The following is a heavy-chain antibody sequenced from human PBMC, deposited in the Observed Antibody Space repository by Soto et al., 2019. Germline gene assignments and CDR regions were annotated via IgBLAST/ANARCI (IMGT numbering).Heavy chain of an antibody. Sequence: SETLSLTCTVSGGSVSSGSYYWSWIRQPPGKGLEWIGYIYYSGSTNYNPSLKSRVTISVDTSKNQFSLKLSSVTAADTAVYYCARGESWFDPWGQGTLVTVS. J-gene: IGHJ5*02. V-gene: IGHV4-61*01. CDR2: IYYSGST. CDR3: ARGESWFDP. CDR1: GGSVSSGSYY.